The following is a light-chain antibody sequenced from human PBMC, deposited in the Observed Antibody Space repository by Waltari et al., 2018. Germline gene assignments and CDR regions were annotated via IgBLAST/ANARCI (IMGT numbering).Light chain of an antibody. CDR2: QDS. J-gene: IGLJ2*01. Sequence: SYELTQPPSVSVSPGQTASITCSGDNLGDKYACWYQQRPGQSPVLVIYQDSKRPSGSPDRFSGSNSGNTATLTISGTQAMDEADYYCQAWDSSVVFGGGTKLTVL. V-gene: IGLV3-1*01. CDR3: QAWDSSVV. CDR1: NLGDKY.